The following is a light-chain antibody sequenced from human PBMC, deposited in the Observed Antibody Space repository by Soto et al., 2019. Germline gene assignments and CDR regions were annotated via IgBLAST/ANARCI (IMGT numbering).Light chain of an antibody. CDR1: QSVSSSY. J-gene: IGKJ1*01. CDR2: GAS. Sequence: IMLTQSAGTLSLSPGERATLSCRASQSVSSSYLAWYQQKPGQAPRLLIYGASSRATGIPDRFSGSGSGTDFTLTISRLEPEDFAVYYCQQYDNWPWTFGQGTKVDIK. V-gene: IGKV3-20*01. CDR3: QQYDNWPWT.